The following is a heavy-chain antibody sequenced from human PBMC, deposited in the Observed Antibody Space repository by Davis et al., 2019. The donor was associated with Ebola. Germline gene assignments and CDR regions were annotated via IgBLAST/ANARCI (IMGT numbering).Heavy chain of an antibody. CDR2: IEQDGGEQ. D-gene: IGHD1-20*01. J-gene: IGHJ4*02. CDR1: GFTFSGYW. CDR3: ARVGRLTATSNPFDY. V-gene: IGHV3-7*01. Sequence: GESLKISCAASGFTFSGYWMTWVRLTPGKGLEWVASIEQDGGEQYYIDSLRGRFTISRDNAKNSLYLQMNSLRAEDTAIYYCARVGRLTATSNPFDYWGQGSLVTVS.